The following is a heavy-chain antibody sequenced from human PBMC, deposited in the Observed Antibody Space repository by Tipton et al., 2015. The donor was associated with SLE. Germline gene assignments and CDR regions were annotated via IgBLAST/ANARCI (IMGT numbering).Heavy chain of an antibody. D-gene: IGHD2-15*01. J-gene: IGHJ4*02. CDR3: ARRCFQTVVDY. V-gene: IGHV5-51*03. CDR2: IDPSDSDT. CDR1: GYSFTNSW. Sequence: QLVQSGAEVKKPGEALQISCKTSGYSFTNSWIVWFRHMPGKGLECMGMIDPSDSDTRYNPSFQGHVSMSIDRSTTTAYLQWRSLNASYSAMYFCARRCFQTVVDYWRLGTLVTVSS.